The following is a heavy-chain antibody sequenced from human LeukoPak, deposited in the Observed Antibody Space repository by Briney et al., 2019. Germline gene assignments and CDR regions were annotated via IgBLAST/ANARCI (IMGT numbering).Heavy chain of an antibody. Sequence: GGSLRLSCAASGFTFSSYSMTWVRLAPGKGLEWVSVISGSGGNTVYADSVKGRFTISRDDSKNTLYLQMNSLRAEDTAVYYCAKPSVSGTGRSWFDAWGQGTLVTVSS. CDR3: AKPSVSGTGRSWFDA. D-gene: IGHD6-19*01. CDR1: GFTFSSYS. V-gene: IGHV3-23*01. CDR2: ISGSGGNT. J-gene: IGHJ5*02.